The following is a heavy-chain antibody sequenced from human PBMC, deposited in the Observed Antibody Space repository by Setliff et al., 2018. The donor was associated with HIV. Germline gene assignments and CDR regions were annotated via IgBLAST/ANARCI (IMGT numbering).Heavy chain of an antibody. CDR2: LDPRDSYT. Sequence: GESLKISCKGSGYTFANYWISWVRQMPGKGLEWMGRLDPRDSYTDYSPSFQCHVTISGDKSSSTAYLQWSSLRASDTATYYCARLLRRPHDFFYMDVWGKGTTVTVSS. V-gene: IGHV5-10-1*01. J-gene: IGHJ6*03. CDR3: ARLLRRPHDFFYMDV. D-gene: IGHD2-15*01. CDR1: GYTFANYW.